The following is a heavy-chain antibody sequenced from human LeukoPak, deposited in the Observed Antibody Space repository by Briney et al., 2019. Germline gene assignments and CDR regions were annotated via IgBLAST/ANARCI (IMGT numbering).Heavy chain of an antibody. J-gene: IGHJ4*02. CDR3: GRPLQRGSWTQRALDY. D-gene: IGHD3-10*01. V-gene: IGHV1-8*02. CDR2: MNPNSGNA. CDR1: GGTFSSYA. Sequence: GASVKVSCKASGGTFSSYAISWVRQAPGQGLEWMGWMNPNSGNAGYAQRFQGRVTMTRNNSISTAYMELTSLRSEDTAVYYCGRPLQRGSWTQRALDYWGQGTLVTVS.